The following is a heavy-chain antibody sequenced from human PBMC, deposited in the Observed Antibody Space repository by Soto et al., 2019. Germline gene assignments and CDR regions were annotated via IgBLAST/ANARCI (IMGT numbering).Heavy chain of an antibody. Sequence: PGGSLRLSCEASGFTFSSYGMHWVRQAPGKGLEWVAVIWYDGSNKYYADSVKGRFTISRDNSKNTLYLQMNSLRAEDTAVYYCARDGSPYDFWSGYYVFWGQGTLVTVSS. J-gene: IGHJ4*02. CDR1: GFTFSSYG. V-gene: IGHV3-33*01. D-gene: IGHD3-3*01. CDR3: ARDGSPYDFWSGYYVF. CDR2: IWYDGSNK.